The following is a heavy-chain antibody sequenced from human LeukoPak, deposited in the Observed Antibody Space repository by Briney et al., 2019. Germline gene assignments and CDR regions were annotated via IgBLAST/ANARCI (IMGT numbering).Heavy chain of an antibody. D-gene: IGHD2-2*01. CDR3: ARAMIVVPAAVPITGFDP. V-gene: IGHV4-39*01. CDR1: GDSISSNDYY. J-gene: IGHJ5*02. CDR2: IYYGGVT. Sequence: SETLSLTCTVSGDSISSNDYYWAWIRQPPGKGLEWIGSIYYGGVTYYNRSLRSRLTMSVDTSKNQFSLKLSSVTAADTAVYYCARAMIVVPAAVPITGFDPWGQGTLVTVSS.